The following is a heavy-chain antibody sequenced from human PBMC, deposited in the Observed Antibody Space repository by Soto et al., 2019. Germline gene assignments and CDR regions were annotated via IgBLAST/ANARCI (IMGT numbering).Heavy chain of an antibody. CDR2: IIPILGIA. V-gene: IGHV1-69*02. D-gene: IGHD2-2*02. Sequence: QVQLVQSGAEVQKPGSSVKVSCKASGGTFSSYTISWVRQAPGQGLEWMGRIIPILGIANYAQKFQGRVTITADKSTSTAYMELSSLRSEDTAVYYCARGGYCSSTSCYNAFDIWGQGTMVTVSS. J-gene: IGHJ3*02. CDR1: GGTFSSYT. CDR3: ARGGYCSSTSCYNAFDI.